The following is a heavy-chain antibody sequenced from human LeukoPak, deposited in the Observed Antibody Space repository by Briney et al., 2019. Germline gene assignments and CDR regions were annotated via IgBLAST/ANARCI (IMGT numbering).Heavy chain of an antibody. CDR3: TTDYSG. J-gene: IGHJ4*02. V-gene: IGHV3-15*01. Sequence: PGGSLRLSCAASGFTFSDAWMSWVRQAPGKGLEWVGRIKSKTHGGTTDYAAPVKGRFTISRDDSNNTLYLQMNSQKSEDTAVYYCTTDYSGWGQGTLVTVSS. CDR2: IKSKTHGGTT. CDR1: GFTFSDAW. D-gene: IGHD6-13*01.